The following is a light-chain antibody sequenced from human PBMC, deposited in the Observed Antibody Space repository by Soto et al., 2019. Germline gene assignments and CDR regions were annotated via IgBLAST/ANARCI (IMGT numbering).Light chain of an antibody. CDR3: ASFAGRNNLV. Sequence: QSALTQPPSASGSPGQSVTISCAGTSSDVGGYDRVSGYRQYPGKAPKLIIYDVNKRPSGVPARFSGSKSGNAASLIVSGLQTEDEADYYCASFAGRNNLVFGGGTKLTVL. V-gene: IGLV2-8*01. CDR1: SSDVGGYDR. J-gene: IGLJ3*02. CDR2: DVN.